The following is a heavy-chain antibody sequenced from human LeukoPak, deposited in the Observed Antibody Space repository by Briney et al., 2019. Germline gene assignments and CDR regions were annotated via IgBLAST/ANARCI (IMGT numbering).Heavy chain of an antibody. D-gene: IGHD5-18*01. CDR1: GYTFTSYA. CDR3: ARFRSAMVHFDY. J-gene: IGHJ4*02. CDR2: INAGSGNT. V-gene: IGHV1-3*01. Sequence: ASVKVSCKASGYTFTSYAMHWVRQAPGQRLEWMGWINAGSGNTKYSQKFQGRVTITRDTSASTAYMELSSLRSEDTAVYYCARFRSAMVHFDYWGQGTLVTVSS.